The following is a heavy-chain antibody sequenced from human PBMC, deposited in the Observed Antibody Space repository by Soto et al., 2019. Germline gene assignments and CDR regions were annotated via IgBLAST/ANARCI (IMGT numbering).Heavy chain of an antibody. J-gene: IGHJ6*02. CDR1: GGSIGSYY. D-gene: IGHD3-16*02. Sequence: LSETLSLTCTVSGGSIGSYYWSWIRQPPGKGLEGIGYIYYSGSTNYNPSLKSRVTISVDTSKNKVSLKLSSVTDADTAVYYCARLDGRLRLGELSLSHIYYYGMDVWGQGTTVTVSS. CDR3: ARLDGRLRLGELSLSHIYYYGMDV. V-gene: IGHV4-59*01. CDR2: IYYSGST.